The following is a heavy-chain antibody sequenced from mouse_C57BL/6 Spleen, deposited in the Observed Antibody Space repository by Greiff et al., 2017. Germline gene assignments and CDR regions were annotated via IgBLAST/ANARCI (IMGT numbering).Heavy chain of an antibody. CDR1: GFTFSSYG. Sequence: EVMLVESGGDLVKPGGSLKLSCAASGFTFSSYGMSWVRQTPDKRLEWVATISSGGSYTYYPDSVKGRFTISRDNAKNTLYLQMSSLKSEDTAMYYCARQDEGFDYWGQGTTLTVSS. CDR3: ARQDEGFDY. CDR2: ISSGGSYT. J-gene: IGHJ2*01. V-gene: IGHV5-6*01.